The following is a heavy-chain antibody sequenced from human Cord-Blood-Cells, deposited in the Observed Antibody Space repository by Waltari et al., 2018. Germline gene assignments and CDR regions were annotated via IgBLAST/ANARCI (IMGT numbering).Heavy chain of an antibody. Sequence: QMQLVQSGPEVKKPGTSVKVSCKASGFTFTSSAVQWVRQARGQCLEWIGWIVVGSGNTNYAQKFQERVTITRDMSTSTAYMELSSLRSEDTAMYYCAADRVVEDYSNGYYYYGMDVWGQGTTVTVSS. V-gene: IGHV1-58*01. CDR1: GFTFTSSA. CDR2: IVVGSGNT. CDR3: AADRVVEDYSNGYYYYGMDV. D-gene: IGHD4-4*01. J-gene: IGHJ6*02.